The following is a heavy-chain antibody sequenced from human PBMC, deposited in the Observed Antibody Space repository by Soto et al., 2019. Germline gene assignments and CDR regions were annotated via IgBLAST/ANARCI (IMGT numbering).Heavy chain of an antibody. V-gene: IGHV1-69*02. D-gene: IGHD1-1*01. CDR3: ARGTLVVLTSFQS. CDR1: GGTFRNYP. CDR2: IFPLTDIP. Sequence: QVQLVQSGTEVKKPGSSVKVSCKASGGTFRNYPINWVRQAPGQGLEWMGSIFPLTDIPDYAQNFQARLTISGHKSTTTAYMELSSLTSDDTPMHCCARGTLVVLTSFQSWGQGTLVTVSS. J-gene: IGHJ5*02.